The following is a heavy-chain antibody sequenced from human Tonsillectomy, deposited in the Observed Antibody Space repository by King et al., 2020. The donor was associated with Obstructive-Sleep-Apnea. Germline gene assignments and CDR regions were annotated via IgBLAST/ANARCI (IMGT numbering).Heavy chain of an antibody. CDR1: GFTFSSYA. CDR3: AREGYSGYDYHY. V-gene: IGHV3-30*04. J-gene: IGHJ4*02. Sequence: VQLVESGGGVVQPGRSLRLSCAASGFTFSSYAMHWVRQAPGKWLEGVAVISYEGSNKYYADSVKGRFTISRDNSKNTLYLQMNSLRTEDTAVYYCAREGYSGYDYHYWGQGTLVTVSS. D-gene: IGHD5-12*01. CDR2: ISYEGSNK.